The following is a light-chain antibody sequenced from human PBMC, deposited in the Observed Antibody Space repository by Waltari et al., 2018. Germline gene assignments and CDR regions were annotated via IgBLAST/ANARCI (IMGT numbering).Light chain of an antibody. CDR1: QRLVHSDGSTY. CDR2: KVS. J-gene: IGKJ4*01. CDR3: MQSTFWLT. V-gene: IGKV2-30*02. Sequence: DVVMTQSPLSLPVTLGQPASISCRSSQRLVHSDGSTYLHWFQQRPGQSPRRLIYKVSNRDSGVPDRFSGSGSGTDFTLKISRVEAEDVGVYYCMQSTFWLTFGGGTKVEIK.